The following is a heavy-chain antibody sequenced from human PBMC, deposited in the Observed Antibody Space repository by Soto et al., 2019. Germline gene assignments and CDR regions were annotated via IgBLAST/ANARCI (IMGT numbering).Heavy chain of an antibody. J-gene: IGHJ6*02. Sequence: EVQLVESGGGLIQPGGSLRLSCTASGLSVRNNYMSWVRQAPGMGLEWVSVIYNDGTTYYADSVKGRFTISRDTSKNTLSLQMDSLRAEDTAVYYCVRPLPSGRNYGMDVKGQATTVTVSS. V-gene: IGHV3-53*01. CDR2: IYNDGTT. D-gene: IGHD3-10*01. CDR3: VRPLPSGRNYGMDV. CDR1: GLSVRNNY.